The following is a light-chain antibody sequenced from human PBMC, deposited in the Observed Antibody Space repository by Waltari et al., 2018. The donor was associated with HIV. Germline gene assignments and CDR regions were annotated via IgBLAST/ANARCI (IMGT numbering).Light chain of an antibody. V-gene: IGLV2-14*03. Sequence: AVTQPASVSGLPGQSTTISCTGDDSDFGLYNFVSWYQQHSGNPPRLILYDVDSRASGVSDRFSGYMSGNTASLTISGLRAEDEGHYYCASINGDNTVIFGGGTEVTVL. CDR1: DSDFGLYNF. CDR3: ASINGDNTVI. J-gene: IGLJ2*01. CDR2: DVD.